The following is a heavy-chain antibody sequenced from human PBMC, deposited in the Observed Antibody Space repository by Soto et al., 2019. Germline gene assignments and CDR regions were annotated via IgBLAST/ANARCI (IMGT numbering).Heavy chain of an antibody. CDR3: ARGLDILTFGFCLDY. CDR2: MYFSGFYSGST. Sequence: SETLSLTCTVSGGSMSSSSYYWGWIRQPPGKGLEWIANMYFSGFYSGSTSYNPSLKSRVTISVDTSKNQFSLQVSSVTAADTAVYYCARGLDILTFGFCLDYWGQGTLVTVS. D-gene: IGHD3-9*01. V-gene: IGHV4-39*01. J-gene: IGHJ4*02. CDR1: GGSMSSSSYY.